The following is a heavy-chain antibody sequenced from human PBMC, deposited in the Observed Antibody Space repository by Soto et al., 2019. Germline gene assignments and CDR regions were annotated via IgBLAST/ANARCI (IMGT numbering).Heavy chain of an antibody. J-gene: IGHJ6*02. CDR3: ARDVYDPPNYYGMDV. D-gene: IGHD5-12*01. V-gene: IGHV3-48*02. CDR2: ISSSSSTI. Sequence: GGSLRLSCAASGFTFSSYSMNWVRQAPGKGLEWVSYISSSSSTIYYADSVKGRFTISRDNAKNSLYLQMNSLRDEDTAVYYCARDVYDPPNYYGMDVWGQGTTVTVSS. CDR1: GFTFSSYS.